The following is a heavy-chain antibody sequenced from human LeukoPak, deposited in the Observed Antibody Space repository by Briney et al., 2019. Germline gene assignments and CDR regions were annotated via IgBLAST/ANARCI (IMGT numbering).Heavy chain of an antibody. CDR1: GYTFTSYG. CDR2: ISAYNGNT. J-gene: IGHJ4*02. V-gene: IGHV1-18*04. Sequence: ASVKVSCKASGYTFTSYGISWVRHAPGQGLEWMGWISAYNGNTNYAQKPQGRVTMTTDTSTSTAYMELRSLRSDDTAVYYCARCPDPYGSGSYYSDYWGQGTLVTVSS. D-gene: IGHD3-10*01. CDR3: ARCPDPYGSGSYYSDY.